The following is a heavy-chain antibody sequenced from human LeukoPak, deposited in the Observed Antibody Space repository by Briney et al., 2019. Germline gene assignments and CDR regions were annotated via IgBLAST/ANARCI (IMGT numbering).Heavy chain of an antibody. CDR3: ARVEAAAGRTPYYYGMDV. CDR1: GYTFTSYV. J-gene: IGHJ6*02. V-gene: IGHV1-18*01. CDR2: ISAYNGNT. D-gene: IGHD6-13*01. Sequence: ASVKVSCKASGYTFTSYVISWVRQAPGQGLEWMGWISAYNGNTNYAQKLQGRVTMTTDTSTSTAYMELRSLRSDDTAVYYCARVEAAAGRTPYYYGMDVWGQGTTVTVSS.